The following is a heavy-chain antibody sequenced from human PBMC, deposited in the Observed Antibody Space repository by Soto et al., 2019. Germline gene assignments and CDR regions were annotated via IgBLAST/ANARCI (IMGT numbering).Heavy chain of an antibody. D-gene: IGHD4-17*01. J-gene: IGHJ4*02. V-gene: IGHV3-30*18. Sequence: QVQLVESGGGVVQPGRSLRLSCAASGFTFSSYGMHWVRQAPGKGLEWVAVISYDGSNKYYADSVKGRFTISRDNSKNTLYLQMNSLRAEDTAVYYCAQAADYGGNYDYWGQGTLVTVSS. CDR1: GFTFSSYG. CDR2: ISYDGSNK. CDR3: AQAADYGGNYDY.